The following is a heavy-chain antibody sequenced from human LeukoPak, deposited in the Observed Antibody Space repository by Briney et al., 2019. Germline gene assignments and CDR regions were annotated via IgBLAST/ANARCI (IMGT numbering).Heavy chain of an antibody. J-gene: IGHJ4*02. CDR1: GGTFSSYA. D-gene: IGHD3-22*01. Sequence: ASVKVSCKASGGTFSSYAISWVRQAPGQGLEWMGGIIPIFGTANYAQKFQGRVTITADESTSTAYMELSSLRSEDTAVYYCAATGDSSGYFLFDYWGQGTLVTVSS. V-gene: IGHV1-69*13. CDR2: IIPIFGTA. CDR3: AATGDSSGYFLFDY.